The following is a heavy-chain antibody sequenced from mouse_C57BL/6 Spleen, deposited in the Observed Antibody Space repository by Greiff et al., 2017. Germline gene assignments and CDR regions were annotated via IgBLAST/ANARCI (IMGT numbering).Heavy chain of an antibody. CDR3: TRFGSKGFAS. CDR2: IDPETGGT. CDR1: GYTFTDYE. V-gene: IGHV1-15*01. J-gene: IGHJ3*01. Sequence: QVQLQQPGAELVRPGASVTLSCKASGYTFTDYEMHWVKQTPVHGLEWIGAIDPETGGTAYNQKFKGKAILTADKSSSTASMELRSLTSEVSAVYYCTRFGSKGFASWGKGTLVTVSA.